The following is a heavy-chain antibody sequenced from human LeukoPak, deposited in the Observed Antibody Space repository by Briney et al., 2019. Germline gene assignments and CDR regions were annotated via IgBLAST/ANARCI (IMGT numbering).Heavy chain of an antibody. CDR3: TRGLGEHGGVSDR. J-gene: IGHJ5*02. Sequence: GGSLRLSCAASGFIFTSNRMNWVRQAPGKGLGWVANIKHDGSEQIYVDSVKGRFTISRDNAKDSVYLRMNSLRAEDTAVYYCTRGLGEHGGVSDRWGQGTLVIVS. D-gene: IGHD3-16*01. CDR1: GFIFTSNR. V-gene: IGHV3-7*01. CDR2: IKHDGSEQ.